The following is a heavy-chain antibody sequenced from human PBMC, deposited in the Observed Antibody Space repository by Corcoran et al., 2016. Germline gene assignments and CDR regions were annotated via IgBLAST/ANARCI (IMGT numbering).Heavy chain of an antibody. CDR1: GYTFTSYN. D-gene: IGHD3-22*01. V-gene: IGHV1-46*01. CDR3: ARDLGGYYDSSGAGDY. Sequence: QVQLVQSGAEVKKLGASVKVSCKASGYTFTSYNTHWVRQAPGQGLAWTGIISPSGGSTSYAQKFQGRVTMTRNTSTSTGNMELRSLRSADTAVDYCARDLGGYYDSSGAGDYWGQGTLVTVSS. J-gene: IGHJ4*02. CDR2: ISPSGGST.